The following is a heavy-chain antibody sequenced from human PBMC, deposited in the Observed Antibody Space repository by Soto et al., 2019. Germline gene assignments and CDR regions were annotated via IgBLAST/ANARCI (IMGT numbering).Heavy chain of an antibody. CDR2: MNPNSGST. CDR3: TSAVSGTVGAFDM. CDR1: GYTFSSYD. J-gene: IGHJ3*02. V-gene: IGHV1-8*01. D-gene: IGHD6-19*01. Sequence: QAQLVQSGAEVKKPGASVKVSCKASGYTFSSYDINWVRQATGQGLEWMGWMNPNSGSTGYAQKFQGRVTMTRSTSESTAYMELSSLRSEDTAVYYCTSAVSGTVGAFDMWGQGTMVTVSS.